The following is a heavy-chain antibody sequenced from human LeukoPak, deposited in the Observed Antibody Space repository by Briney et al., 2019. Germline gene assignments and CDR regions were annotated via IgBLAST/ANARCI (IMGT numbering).Heavy chain of an antibody. Sequence: SETLSLTCTVSGGSISSSSYYWGWIRQPPGKGLEWIGSIYYSGSTYYNPSLKSRVTMSVDTSKNQFSLKLSSVTAADTAVYYCARAYSSGWYRGNYFDYWGQGTLVTVSS. V-gene: IGHV4-39*01. J-gene: IGHJ4*02. CDR3: ARAYSSGWYRGNYFDY. CDR1: GGSISSSSYY. D-gene: IGHD6-19*01. CDR2: IYYSGST.